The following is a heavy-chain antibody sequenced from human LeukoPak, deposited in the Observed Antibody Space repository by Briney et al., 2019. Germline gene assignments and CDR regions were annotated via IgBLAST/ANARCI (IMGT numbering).Heavy chain of an antibody. CDR2: ISGSGGST. J-gene: IGHJ3*02. V-gene: IGHV3-23*01. CDR1: GFTFSSYA. D-gene: IGHD3-22*01. CDR3: AKGYYYDSSGYSHGAFDI. Sequence: GGSLRLSCAASGFTFSSYAMSWVRQAPGKGLDWVSAISGSGGSTYYADSVKGRFTISRDNSKNTLYLQMNSLRAEDTAVYYCAKGYYYDSSGYSHGAFDIWGQGTMVTVSS.